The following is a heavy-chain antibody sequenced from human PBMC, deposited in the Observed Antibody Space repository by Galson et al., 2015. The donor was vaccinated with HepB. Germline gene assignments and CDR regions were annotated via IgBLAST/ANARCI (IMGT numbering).Heavy chain of an antibody. CDR1: GYTFTGYY. J-gene: IGHJ4*02. Sequence: SVKVSCKASGYTFTGYYMHWVRQAPGQGLEWVGRINPNSGGTNHAQKFQGRVTMTSDTSISTAYMELSRLRSDDTAVFYCARDPGTVYGSGSYYLDYWGQGTLVTVSS. CDR3: ARDPGTVYGSGSYYLDY. CDR2: INPNSGGT. V-gene: IGHV1-2*06. D-gene: IGHD3-10*01.